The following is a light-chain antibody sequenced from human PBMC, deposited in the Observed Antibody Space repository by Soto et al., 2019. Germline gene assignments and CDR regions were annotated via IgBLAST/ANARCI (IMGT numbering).Light chain of an antibody. V-gene: IGLV3-21*02. CDR2: DDS. J-gene: IGLJ2*01. CDR1: NIGSKS. CDR3: QVWDSSSDHPKV. Sequence: SYELTQPPSVSVAPGQTARITCGGNNIGSKSVHWYQQKPGQAPVLVVYDDSDRPSGIAERFSGSNSGNTATLTISRVEAGDEADYYCQVWDSSSDHPKVFGGGTKLTVL.